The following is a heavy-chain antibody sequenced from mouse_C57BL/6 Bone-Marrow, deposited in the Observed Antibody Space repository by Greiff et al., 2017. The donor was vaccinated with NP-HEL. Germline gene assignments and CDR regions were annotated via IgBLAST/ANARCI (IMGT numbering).Heavy chain of an antibody. V-gene: IGHV1-76*01. D-gene: IGHD2-3*01. CDR2: IYPGSGNT. CDR3: ARVYDGYYVGLYAMDY. Sequence: QVQLQQSGAELVRPGASVKLSCKASGYTFTDYYINWVKQRPGQGLEWIARIYPGSGNTYYNEKFKGKATLTAEKSSSTAYMQLSSLTSEDSAVYFCARVYDGYYVGLYAMDYWGQGTSVTVSS. CDR1: GYTFTDYY. J-gene: IGHJ4*01.